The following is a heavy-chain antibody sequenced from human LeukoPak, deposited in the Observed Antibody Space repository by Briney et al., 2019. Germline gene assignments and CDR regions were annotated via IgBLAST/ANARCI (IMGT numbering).Heavy chain of an antibody. J-gene: IGHJ5*02. CDR3: ARGAHYGSGSYSWFDP. V-gene: IGHV4-30-4*08. CDR1: GGSISSSSYY. D-gene: IGHD3-10*01. CDR2: IYYSGST. Sequence: SETLSLTCTVSGGSISSSSYYWGWIRQPPGKGLEWIGYIYYSGSTFSNPSLRSRLTISVGTSKNQFSLKLNSVTAADTAVYYCARGAHYGSGSYSWFDPWGQGTLVTVSS.